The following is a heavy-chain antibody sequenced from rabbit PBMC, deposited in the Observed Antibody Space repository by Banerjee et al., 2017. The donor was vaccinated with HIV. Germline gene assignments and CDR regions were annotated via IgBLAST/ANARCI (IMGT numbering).Heavy chain of an antibody. CDR3: ARRNYYSSGWGPFDL. Sequence: QEQLVESGGGLVQPEGSLTLTCKASGFDFSSNAMCWVRQAPGKRPEWIACIVNSDDSTYYASWAKGRFTISKTSSTTVTLQMTSLTAADTATYFCARRNYYSSGWGPFDLWGPGTLVTVS. D-gene: IGHD4-1*01. CDR1: GFDFSSNA. J-gene: IGHJ4*01. V-gene: IGHV1S47*01. CDR2: IVNSDDST.